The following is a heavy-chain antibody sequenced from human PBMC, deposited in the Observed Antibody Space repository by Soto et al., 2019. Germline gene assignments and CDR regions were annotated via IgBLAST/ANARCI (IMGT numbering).Heavy chain of an antibody. D-gene: IGHD3-3*01. Sequence: NPSETLSLTCVVSDGSISTYDCWTWVRQPPGKGLESIRKMFHSGGADYSPSLKSRVTISADSSKNHFSLRLTPVTAAATAVYSCATGNVDSMLEYWGQGTQVTVSS. CDR1: DGSISTYDC. CDR3: ATGNVDSMLEY. J-gene: IGHJ4*02. CDR2: MFHSGGA. V-gene: IGHV4-4*02.